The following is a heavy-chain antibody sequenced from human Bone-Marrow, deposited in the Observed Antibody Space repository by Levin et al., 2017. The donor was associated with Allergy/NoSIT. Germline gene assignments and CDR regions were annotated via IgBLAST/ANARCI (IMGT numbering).Heavy chain of an antibody. J-gene: IGHJ6*03. CDR3: IRVPYWYYLEV. CDR1: GFTFGDYA. CDR2: IRSKAYGGTT. V-gene: IGHV3-49*04. Sequence: PGGSLRLSCTGSGFTFGDYAVSWVRQAPGKGLEWVAFIRSKAYGGTTEYAASVTGRFTLSRDDSKSIAYLQMNSLKTEDTAVYYCIRVPYWYYLEVWGKGTTVTVSS. D-gene: IGHD2-8*02.